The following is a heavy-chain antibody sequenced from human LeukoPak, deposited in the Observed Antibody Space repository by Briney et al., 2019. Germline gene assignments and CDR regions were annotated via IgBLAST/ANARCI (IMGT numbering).Heavy chain of an antibody. D-gene: IGHD6-25*01. CDR3: ARDSRSCRSSDCRGDAFDI. J-gene: IGHJ3*02. CDR1: GGTFSSYA. Sequence: SSVKVSCKASGGTFSSYAISWVRQAPGQGLEWMGRIIPRLDIANSAQSFQGRVTITADKSTSTAYMELNSLRAEDTAVYYCARDSRSCRSSDCRGDAFDIWGQGTMVTVSS. V-gene: IGHV1-69*04. CDR2: IIPRLDIA.